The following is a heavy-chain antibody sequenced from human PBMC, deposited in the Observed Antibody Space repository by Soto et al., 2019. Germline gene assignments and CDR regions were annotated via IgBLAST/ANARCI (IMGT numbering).Heavy chain of an antibody. D-gene: IGHD4-17*01. CDR1: GYTFTSYG. CDR2: ISAYNGNT. V-gene: IGHV1-18*01. J-gene: IGHJ3*02. Sequence: ASVKVSCKASGYTFTSYGISWVRQAPGQGLEWMGWISAYNGNTNYAQKLQGRVTMTTDTSTSTAYMELRSLRSDDTAVYYCARDFYDYGDYHDVFDIWGQGTMVTVSS. CDR3: ARDFYDYGDYHDVFDI.